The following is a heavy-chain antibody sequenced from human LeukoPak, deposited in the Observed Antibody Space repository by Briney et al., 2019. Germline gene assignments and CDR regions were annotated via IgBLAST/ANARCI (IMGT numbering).Heavy chain of an antibody. J-gene: IGHJ6*03. CDR3: ASGARAKTPVYSYYYMDF. D-gene: IGHD4-17*01. CDR1: GGSISSYY. Sequence: PSETLSLTCTVSGGSISSYYWSWIRQPPGKGLEGIGYIYYSGSTNYNPSLKSRVTISVDTSKNQFSLKLSSVTAADTAVDYCASGARAKTPVYSYYYMDFWGKGTTVTVSS. CDR2: IYYSGST. V-gene: IGHV4-59*01.